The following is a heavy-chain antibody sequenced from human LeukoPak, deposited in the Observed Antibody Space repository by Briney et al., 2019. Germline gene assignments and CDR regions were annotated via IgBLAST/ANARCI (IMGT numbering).Heavy chain of an antibody. J-gene: IGHJ4*02. CDR2: IRNKANSYTT. D-gene: IGHD3-16*01. Sequence: GGSLRLSCAASGFTFSDHYMDWVRQAPGKGLEWVGRIRNKANSYTTEYAASVKGRFTISRDDSKNSLYLQMNSLKTEDTAVYYCARASIIMTPYYFDYWGQGTLVTVSS. V-gene: IGHV3-72*01. CDR3: ARASIIMTPYYFDY. CDR1: GFTFSDHY.